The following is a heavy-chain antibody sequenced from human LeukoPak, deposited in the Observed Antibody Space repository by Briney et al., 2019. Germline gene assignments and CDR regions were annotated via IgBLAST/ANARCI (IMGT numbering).Heavy chain of an antibody. CDR2: ISYDGSNK. J-gene: IGHJ4*02. V-gene: IGHV3-30-3*01. D-gene: IGHD3-3*01. Sequence: GGSLRLSCAASGFTFSSYAMHWVRQAPGKGLEWVAFISYDGSNKYYADSVKGRFTISRDNSKNTLYLQMNSLRAEDTAVYYCTSPLDYDFWSGPDYWGQGTLVTVSS. CDR3: TSPLDYDFWSGPDY. CDR1: GFTFSSYA.